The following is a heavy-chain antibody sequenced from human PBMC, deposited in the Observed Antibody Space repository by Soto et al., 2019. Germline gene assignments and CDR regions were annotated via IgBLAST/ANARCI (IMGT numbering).Heavy chain of an antibody. CDR3: ARGDYYDSSGPFSDAFDI. V-gene: IGHV5-51*01. CDR1: GYTFTSHW. Sequence: PGESLKISCKISGYTFTSHWGAWVRQTPGKGLEWMGIIYPGDSDTTYSPPFRGHVTISVDESLSAAYLHWNSLRAEDTAVYYCARGDYYDSSGPFSDAFDIWGQGTMVTVSS. D-gene: IGHD3-22*01. J-gene: IGHJ3*02. CDR2: IYPGDSDT.